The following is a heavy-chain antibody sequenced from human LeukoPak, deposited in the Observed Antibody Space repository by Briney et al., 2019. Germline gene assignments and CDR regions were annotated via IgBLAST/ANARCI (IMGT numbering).Heavy chain of an antibody. J-gene: IGHJ4*02. CDR1: GGTFSSYA. V-gene: IGHV1-69*06. D-gene: IGHD3-9*01. CDR2: IIPIFGTA. Sequence: GASVKVSCKASGGTFSSYAISWVRQAPGQGLEWMGGIIPIFGTANYAQKFQGRVTITADKSTSTAYMELSSLRSEDTAVYYCARGRYFDWLSEFDYWGQGTLVTVSS. CDR3: ARGRYFDWLSEFDY.